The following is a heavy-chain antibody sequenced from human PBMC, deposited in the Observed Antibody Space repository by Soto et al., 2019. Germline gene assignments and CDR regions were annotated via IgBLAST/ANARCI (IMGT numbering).Heavy chain of an antibody. CDR3: ARVMGAVNYFDY. CDR1: GYTFTSFY. J-gene: IGHJ4*02. Sequence: QVQLVQSGAEVKKPGASVKVSCKASGYTFTSFYMHWVRQAPGQGLEWMGLINPSGGSTSYAQKFQGRVTMTRDTSTSTVYMELSSLRSDDTAVYYCARVMGAVNYFDYWGQGTLVIVSS. D-gene: IGHD1-26*01. CDR2: INPSGGST. V-gene: IGHV1-46*01.